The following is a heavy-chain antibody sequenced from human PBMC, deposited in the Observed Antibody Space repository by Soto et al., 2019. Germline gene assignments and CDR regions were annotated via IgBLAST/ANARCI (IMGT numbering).Heavy chain of an antibody. J-gene: IGHJ6*02. D-gene: IGHD3-10*01. CDR3: AKIHMVRGVINYYYYYGMDV. V-gene: IGHV3-30*18. CDR2: ISYDGSNK. CDR1: GFTFSSYG. Sequence: GGSLRLSCAASGFTFSSYGMHWVRQAPGKGLEWVAVISYDGSNKYYADSVKGRFTISRDNSKNTLYLQMNSLRAEDTAVYYCAKIHMVRGVINYYYYYGMDVWGQGTTVTVSS.